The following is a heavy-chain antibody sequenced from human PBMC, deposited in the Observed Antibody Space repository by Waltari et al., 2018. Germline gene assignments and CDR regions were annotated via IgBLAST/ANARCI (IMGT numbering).Heavy chain of an antibody. J-gene: IGHJ5*02. D-gene: IGHD3-3*02. CDR2: INAGNGNT. CDR3: ARDPLARTGQPGRNTNNWFDP. V-gene: IGHV1-3*01. Sequence: QVQLVQSGAEVKKPGASVKVSCKASGYTFTSYAMHWVRQAPGQRLEWMGWINAGNGNTKYSQKFQGRVTITRDTSASTAYMELSSLRSEDTAVYYCARDPLARTGQPGRNTNNWFDPWGQGTLVTVSS. CDR1: GYTFTSYA.